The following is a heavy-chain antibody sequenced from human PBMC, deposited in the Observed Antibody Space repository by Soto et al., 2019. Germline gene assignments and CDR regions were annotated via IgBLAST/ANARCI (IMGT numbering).Heavy chain of an antibody. Sequence: GGSLRLSCAASGFTFSTYVMTWVRQAPGRGLEWVSDIGGSGGSTHYADSVKGRFTLSGDNSKNTLYLQMNSLRADDTAVYYCAKGRVITSGGAIVTDKGDYYDIDVWGQGTTVTV. D-gene: IGHD3-16*02. J-gene: IGHJ6*02. CDR1: GFTFSTYV. V-gene: IGHV3-23*01. CDR3: AKGRVITSGGAIVTDKGDYYDIDV. CDR2: IGGSGGST.